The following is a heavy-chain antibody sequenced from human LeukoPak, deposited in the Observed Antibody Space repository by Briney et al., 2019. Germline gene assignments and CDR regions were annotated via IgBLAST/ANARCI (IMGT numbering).Heavy chain of an antibody. CDR3: ASPGIVGATGY. Sequence: GGSLRLSCAASGFTFSNYWMSWVRQAPGKGLGWVANIKQDGSEKYYVDSVKGRFTISRDNAKNSLYLQMNSLRAEDTAVYYCASPGIVGATGYWGQGTLVTVSS. J-gene: IGHJ4*02. V-gene: IGHV3-7*01. CDR2: IKQDGSEK. CDR1: GFTFSNYW. D-gene: IGHD1-26*01.